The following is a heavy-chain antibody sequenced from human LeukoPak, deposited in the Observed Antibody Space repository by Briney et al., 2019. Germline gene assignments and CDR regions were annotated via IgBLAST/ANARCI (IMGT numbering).Heavy chain of an antibody. CDR2: ISSSGSTI. CDR1: GFTFSSYE. Sequence: GGSLRLSCAASGFTFSSYEMNCVRQTPGKGLEWVSYISSSGSTIYYADSVKGRFTISRDNAKNSLYLQMNSLRAEDTAVYYCAGRVKYYYGMDVWGQGTTVTVSS. CDR3: AGRVKYYYGMDV. D-gene: IGHD2-15*01. J-gene: IGHJ6*02. V-gene: IGHV3-48*03.